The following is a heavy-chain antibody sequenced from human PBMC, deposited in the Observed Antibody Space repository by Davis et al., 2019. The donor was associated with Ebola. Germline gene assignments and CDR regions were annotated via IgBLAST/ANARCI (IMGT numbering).Heavy chain of an antibody. CDR1: GFTFSDYW. V-gene: IGHV3-7*01. J-gene: IGHJ4*02. Sequence: GESLKISCDGSGFTFSDYWMSWVRQAPGKGLEWVANIKQDGSEKYYVGSVKGRFTISRDNAKNSLYLQMNSLFAEDTAVYYWFPTGSNLFDYRGQGTPVTVSS. D-gene: IGHD2-2*01. CDR2: IKQDGSEK. CDR3: FPTGSNLFDY.